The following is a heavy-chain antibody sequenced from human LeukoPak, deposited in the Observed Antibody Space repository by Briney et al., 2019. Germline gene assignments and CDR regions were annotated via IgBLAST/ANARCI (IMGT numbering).Heavy chain of an antibody. CDR3: ARLTGGEYQLLWRGYYYGVDV. J-gene: IGHJ6*02. V-gene: IGHV4-39*01. Sequence: SETLSLTCTVSGGSISSSSYYWGWIRQPPGKGLEWIGSIYYSGSTYYSPSLKSRVTISVDTSKNQFSLKLSSVTAADTAVYYCARLTGGEYQLLWRGYYYGVDVWGRGTTVTVSS. CDR2: IYYSGST. CDR1: GGSISSSSYY. D-gene: IGHD2-2*01.